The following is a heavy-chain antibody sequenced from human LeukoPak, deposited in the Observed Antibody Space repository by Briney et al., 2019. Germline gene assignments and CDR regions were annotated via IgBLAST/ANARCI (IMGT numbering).Heavy chain of an antibody. CDR2: INDNGRST. Sequence: QTGGSLRLSCSASGFTFSKYAMHWVGQAPGKGLEYLSAINDNGRSTYYADSVKGRYSISRDNSKSTLYRQKSSLRTEDTAVYCCVKYSSVWYYDYWAQGTLVSVSS. CDR1: GFTFSKYA. V-gene: IGHV3-64D*08. J-gene: IGHJ4*02. CDR3: VKYSSVWYYDY. D-gene: IGHD6-19*01.